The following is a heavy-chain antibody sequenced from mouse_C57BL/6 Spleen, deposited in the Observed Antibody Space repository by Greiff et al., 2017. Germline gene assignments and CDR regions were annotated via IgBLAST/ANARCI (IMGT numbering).Heavy chain of an antibody. D-gene: IGHD2-5*01. J-gene: IGHJ1*03. CDR3: ARGEVYSKDWYFDV. Sequence: QLQQPGAELVKPGASVKLSCKASGYTFTSYWMHWVKQRPGRGLEWIGRIDPNSGGTKYNEKFKSKATLTVDKPSSTAYMQRSSPTSEDSAVYYCARGEVYSKDWYFDVWGTGTTVTVSS. V-gene: IGHV1-72*01. CDR1: GYTFTSYW. CDR2: IDPNSGGT.